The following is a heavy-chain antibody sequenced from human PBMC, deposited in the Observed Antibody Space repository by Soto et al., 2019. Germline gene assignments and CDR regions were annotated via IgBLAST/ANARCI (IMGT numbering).Heavy chain of an antibody. J-gene: IGHJ6*02. CDR3: ARAVARGVKTIYYYYGMDV. V-gene: IGHV1-3*01. D-gene: IGHD3-10*01. Sequence: ASVKVSCKASVYTFSNFAMHWVRQAPGQRLEWMGWINPGNGNTKYSQTFQGRVTITRDTSASTAYMELSSLRSEDTAVYYCARAVARGVKTIYYYYGMDVWGQGTTVTVSS. CDR2: INPGNGNT. CDR1: VYTFSNFA.